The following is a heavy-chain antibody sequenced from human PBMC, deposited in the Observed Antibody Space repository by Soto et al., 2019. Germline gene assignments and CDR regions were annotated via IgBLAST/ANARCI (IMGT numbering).Heavy chain of an antibody. CDR2: ISGSGGTT. CDR1: GFTFSSYA. V-gene: IGHV3-23*01. J-gene: IGHJ5*01. CDR3: AKHRGYSGYDNGFDS. Sequence: EVQLLESGGGLVQPGGSLRLSCAASGFTFSSYAMSWVRQAPGQGLEWVSAISGSGGTTYYADSVKGRFTISRDNSENTLYLQMNSLRAEHTAVYYCAKHRGYSGYDNGFDSWGQGTLVTVSS. D-gene: IGHD5-12*01.